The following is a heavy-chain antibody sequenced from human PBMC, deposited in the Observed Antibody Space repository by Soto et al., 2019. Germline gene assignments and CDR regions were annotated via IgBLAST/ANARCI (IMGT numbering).Heavy chain of an antibody. CDR1: GYSSSDYY. CDR2: IHYSGTT. D-gene: IGHD3-16*01. CDR3: ARPYGGSAFDF. V-gene: IGHV4-30-4*01. J-gene: IGHJ3*01. Sequence: SETLSLTCSVSGYSSSDYYWSWIRQTTGKGLEWIGYIHYSGTTYYNPSLRSRVTISEDMSRNQFSLSLSSVTAADTAVYFCARPYGGSAFDFWGQGTLVT.